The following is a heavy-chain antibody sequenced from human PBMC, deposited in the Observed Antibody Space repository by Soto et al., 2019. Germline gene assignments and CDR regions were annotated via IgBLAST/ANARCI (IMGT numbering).Heavy chain of an antibody. J-gene: IGHJ4*02. CDR1: GFTFSSYV. Sequence: GGSLRLSCAASGFTFSSYVMHWVREAPGKGLEWVAVIWYDGSNKYYADSVKGRFTISRDNPKNTLYLQMNSLRAEDTAVYYCATGTLIWRGYYSGFDYWGQGTMV. CDR2: IWYDGSNK. V-gene: IGHV3-33*01. D-gene: IGHD3-3*01. CDR3: ATGTLIWRGYYSGFDY.